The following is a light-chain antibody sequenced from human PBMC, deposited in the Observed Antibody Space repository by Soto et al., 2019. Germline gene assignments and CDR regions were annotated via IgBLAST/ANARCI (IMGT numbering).Light chain of an antibody. V-gene: IGKV3D-15*02. Sequence: EIVMMQSPVTLSVSPGERATLSCRASQSVSGDLAWYQQKPGQAPRLLIYGASTRATGVPARFSGSGSGTDFTLTISRLEPEDSAVYFCQHYGYSQWTFGQGTKVDIK. CDR2: GAS. CDR3: QHYGYSQWT. CDR1: QSVSGD. J-gene: IGKJ1*01.